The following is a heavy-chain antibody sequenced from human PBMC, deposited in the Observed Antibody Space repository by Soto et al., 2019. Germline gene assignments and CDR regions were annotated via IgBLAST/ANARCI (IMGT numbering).Heavy chain of an antibody. CDR3: ARVTGSSGCYPY. J-gene: IGHJ4*02. V-gene: IGHV1-69*01. Sequence: QVQLVQAGAEVEKPGSSVKASCKASGGTFSSYAISWVRHAPGQGLEWMGGIIPIFGTANYAQKFQGSVTITADESTSTAYMELSSLRSEDTAVYYCARVTGSSGCYPYWGQGTLVTVSS. D-gene: IGHD6-19*01. CDR2: IIPIFGTA. CDR1: GGTFSSYA.